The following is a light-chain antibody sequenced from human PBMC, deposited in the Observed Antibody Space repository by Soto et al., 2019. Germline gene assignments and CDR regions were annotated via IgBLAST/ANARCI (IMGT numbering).Light chain of an antibody. Sequence: QSALTQPASVSGSPGQSITISCTGTSSDVGGYNYVSWYQQHPGKAPKLMIYEVSNRPSGVSNRFSGSKSGNTASLTISGLQAEDEADYYCSSYTSSSTYNSVFGTGTKSPS. V-gene: IGLV2-14*01. CDR2: EVS. J-gene: IGLJ1*01. CDR3: SSYTSSSTYNSV. CDR1: SSDVGGYNY.